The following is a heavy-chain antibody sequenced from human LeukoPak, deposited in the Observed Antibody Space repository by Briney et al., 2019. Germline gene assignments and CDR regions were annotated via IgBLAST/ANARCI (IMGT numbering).Heavy chain of an antibody. V-gene: IGHV1-8*01. CDR1: EFNLSELS. D-gene: IGHD3-10*01. CDR3: ARAVAYYDSGTYYYYFDY. J-gene: IGHJ4*02. Sequence: VASVRVSRKVSEFNLSELSVNWVRQAPGKGLEWMGWMNPNSGNTGFGQKFQGRVTMTRSTSINTAYMELSSLRSEDTAVYYCARAVAYYDSGTYYYYFDYWGQGTLVTVSS. CDR2: MNPNSGNT.